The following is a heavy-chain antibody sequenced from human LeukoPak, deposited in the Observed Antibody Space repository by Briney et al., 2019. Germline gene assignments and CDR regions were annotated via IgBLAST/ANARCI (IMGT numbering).Heavy chain of an antibody. CDR1: GGSISSYY. CDR3: ARLGLRYYDSSGYPPFDF. Sequence: PSETLSLTCTVSGGSISSYYWGWIRQPPGKGLEWIGSIYYSGSTYYNPSLKSRVTISVDTSKNQFSLKLSSVTAADTAVYYCARLGLRYYDSSGYPPFDFWGQGTLVTVSS. D-gene: IGHD3-22*01. V-gene: IGHV4-39*01. J-gene: IGHJ4*02. CDR2: IYYSGST.